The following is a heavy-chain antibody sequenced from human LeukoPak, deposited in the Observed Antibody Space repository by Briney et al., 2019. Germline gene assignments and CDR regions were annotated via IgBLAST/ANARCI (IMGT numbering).Heavy chain of an antibody. CDR1: GFTFSSYA. CDR2: IRYDGSNK. D-gene: IGHD3-3*01. J-gene: IGHJ5*02. CDR3: AKDENAYYDFWSGFAGYNWFDP. Sequence: GGSLRLSCAASGFTFSSYAMHWVRQAPGKGLEWVAFIRYDGSNKYYADSVKGRSTISRDNSKNTLYLQMNSLRAEDTAVYYCAKDENAYYDFWSGFAGYNWFDPWGQGTLVTVSS. V-gene: IGHV3-30*02.